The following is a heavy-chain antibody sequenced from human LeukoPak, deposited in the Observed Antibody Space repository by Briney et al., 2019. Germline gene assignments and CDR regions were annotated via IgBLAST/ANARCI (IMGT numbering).Heavy chain of an antibody. CDR2: ISYDGSNK. D-gene: IGHD6-13*01. J-gene: IGHJ6*03. CDR1: GFTFSSYA. V-gene: IGHV3-30-3*01. Sequence: GRSLRLSCAASGFTFSSYAMHWVRQAPGKGLEWVAVISYDGSNKYYADSVKGRFTISRDNSKNTLYLQMNSLRAEDTAVYYCAKDRALHSSSWYGPYYMDVWGKGTTVTVSS. CDR3: AKDRALHSSSWYGPYYMDV.